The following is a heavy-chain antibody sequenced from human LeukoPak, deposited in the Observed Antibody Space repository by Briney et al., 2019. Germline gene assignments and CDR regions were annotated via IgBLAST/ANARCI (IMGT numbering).Heavy chain of an antibody. Sequence: SVKVSCKASGGTFSSYAISWVRQAPGQGLEWMGRIIPIFGTANYAQKFQGRVTITTDESTSTAYMELSSPRSEDTAVYYCARDRGSYDMDYWGQGTLVTVSS. CDR2: IIPIFGTA. J-gene: IGHJ4*02. V-gene: IGHV1-69*05. CDR3: ARDRGSYDMDY. CDR1: GGTFSSYA. D-gene: IGHD1-26*01.